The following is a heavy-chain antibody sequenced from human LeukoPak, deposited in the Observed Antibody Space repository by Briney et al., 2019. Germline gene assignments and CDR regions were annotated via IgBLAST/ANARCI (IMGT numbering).Heavy chain of an antibody. CDR3: ARGGYFDWLSTYDY. D-gene: IGHD3-9*01. V-gene: IGHV4-34*01. Sequence: PSETLSLTCAVYGGSFSGYYWSWIRQPPGKGLEWIGEINHSGSTNYNPSLKSRVTISVDTSKNQFSLKLSSVTAADTAVYYCARGGYFDWLSTYDYWGQGTLVTVPS. J-gene: IGHJ4*02. CDR1: GGSFSGYY. CDR2: INHSGST.